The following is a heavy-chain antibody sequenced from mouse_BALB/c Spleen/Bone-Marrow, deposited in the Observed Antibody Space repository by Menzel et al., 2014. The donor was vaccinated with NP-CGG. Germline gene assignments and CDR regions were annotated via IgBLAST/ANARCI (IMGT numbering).Heavy chain of an antibody. CDR1: GFTFSSFG. CDR2: ISRGSSTI. D-gene: IGHD1-1*01. CDR3: ARSGIGYYYVSSSYAMVY. V-gene: IGHV5-17*02. J-gene: IGHJ4*01. Sequence: EVKFVESGGGLVQPGGSRKLSCAASGFTFSSFGMHWVRQAPEKGLEWVAYISRGSSTIYYADTVKGRFTISRDNPKNTLILQMTSLRSEDTAMYYCARSGIGYYYVSSSYAMVYWAQGPSVTVS.